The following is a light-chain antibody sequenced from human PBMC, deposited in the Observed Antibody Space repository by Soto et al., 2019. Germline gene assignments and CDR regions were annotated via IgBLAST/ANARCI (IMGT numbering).Light chain of an antibody. V-gene: IGKV3D-20*02. CDR1: QSLSSSQ. CDR3: HQRNK. J-gene: IGKJ5*01. CDR2: DAS. Sequence: EIVLSQSPGTLSLSQGERATLSCRASQSLSSSQLAWYQQKPGQAPRLLIHDASSRATGISDRFTGSGSGTDFTLTISSLEPEDFAVYFCHQRNKFGQGTRLEIK.